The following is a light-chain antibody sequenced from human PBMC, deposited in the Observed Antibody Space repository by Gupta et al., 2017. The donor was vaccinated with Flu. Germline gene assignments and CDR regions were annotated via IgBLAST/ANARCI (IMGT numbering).Light chain of an antibody. CDR1: QSGLHSSNNKNY. J-gene: IGKJ4*01. CDR2: WAS. CDR3: QQYYTVPFT. Sequence: SLGERATINCKSSQSGLHSSNNKNYLAWYQQKPGQPPKLLIYWASARESGLLDRFSGSGSGTDFTLTISSLQAEDVAVYYCQQYYTVPFTFVGGTKVEIK. V-gene: IGKV4-1*01.